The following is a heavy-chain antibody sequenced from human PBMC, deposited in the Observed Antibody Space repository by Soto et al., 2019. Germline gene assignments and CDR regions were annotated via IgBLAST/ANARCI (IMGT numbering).Heavy chain of an antibody. Sequence: QVQLVQSGAEVKKPGSSVKVSCKASGDTFNFYTINWVRQAPGLGLEWMGRFNPILSFSNSALKFQGRATLTADKATSTAYMVRSSLRSEDTAIYYGATSFGSGSRAFDYWGQGALVTVSS. J-gene: IGHJ4*02. CDR1: GDTFNFYT. CDR3: ATSFGSGSRAFDY. CDR2: FNPILSFS. V-gene: IGHV1-69*02. D-gene: IGHD3-10*01.